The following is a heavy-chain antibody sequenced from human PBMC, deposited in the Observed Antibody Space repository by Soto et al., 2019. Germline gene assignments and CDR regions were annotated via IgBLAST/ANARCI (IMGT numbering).Heavy chain of an antibody. J-gene: IGHJ4*02. CDR3: ARYPLAARGYYFDY. D-gene: IGHD6-13*01. V-gene: IGHV4-4*02. CDR1: GGSISSSNW. CDR2: IYHSGST. Sequence: PSETLSLTCAVSGGSISSSNWWSWVRQPPGKGLEWIGEIYHSGSTNYNPSLKSRVTISVDKSKNQFSLKLSSVTAADTAVYYCARYPLAARGYYFDYWGQGTLVTVSS.